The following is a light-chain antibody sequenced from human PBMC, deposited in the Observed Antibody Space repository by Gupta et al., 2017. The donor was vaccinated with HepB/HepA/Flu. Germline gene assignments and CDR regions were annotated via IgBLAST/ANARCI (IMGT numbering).Light chain of an antibody. Sequence: QSVLPQPPSASGTPGPRVTFSCSGSSSNIGSNHVYWYQQLPGTAPKLLINRNNQRPAGVPDRYSGSKSGTSASLAISGLRSDDEADYYCAAWDDSPSGRWVFGGGTKLTVL. CDR1: SSNIGSNH. CDR2: RNN. V-gene: IGLV1-47*01. CDR3: AAWDDSPSGRWV. J-gene: IGLJ3*02.